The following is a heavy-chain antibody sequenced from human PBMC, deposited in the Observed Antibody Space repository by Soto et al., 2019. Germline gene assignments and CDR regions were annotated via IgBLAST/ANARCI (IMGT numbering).Heavy chain of an antibody. CDR3: ARLVYASLVFDY. Sequence: SETLSLTCAVYGGSFSGYYWSWIRQPPGKGLEWIGEINHSGSTNYNPSLKSRVTISVDTSKNQFSLKLSSVTAADTAVYYCARLVYASLVFDYWGQGTLVTVSS. CDR2: INHSGST. CDR1: GGSFSGYY. D-gene: IGHD2-8*01. J-gene: IGHJ4*02. V-gene: IGHV4-34*01.